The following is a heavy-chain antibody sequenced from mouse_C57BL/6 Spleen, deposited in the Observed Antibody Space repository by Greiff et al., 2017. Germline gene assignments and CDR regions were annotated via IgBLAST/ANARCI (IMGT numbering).Heavy chain of an antibody. CDR3: ASDYSNYVGSLAY. CDR2: IWGVGST. V-gene: IGHV2-6*01. J-gene: IGHJ3*01. D-gene: IGHD2-5*01. CDR1: GFSLTSYG. Sequence: QVQLKESGPGLVAPSQSLSITCTVSGFSLTSYGVDWVRQSPGQGLEWLGVIWGVGSTNYNSALKSRLSISKDNSKSQVFLKMNSLQTDDTAMYYCASDYSNYVGSLAYGGQGTLVTVSA.